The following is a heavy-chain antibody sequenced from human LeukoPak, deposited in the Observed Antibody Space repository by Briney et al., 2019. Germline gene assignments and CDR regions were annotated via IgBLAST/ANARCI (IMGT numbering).Heavy chain of an antibody. J-gene: IGHJ4*02. CDR2: INHSGST. CDR1: GGSFSGYY. CDR3: ARGPRRAAAAPEY. Sequence: SETLSLTCAVYGGSFSGYYWSWIRQPPGKGLEWIGEINHSGSTNYNTSLKSRVTISVHTSKNHFSLKLSSVTAADTAVYRCARGPRRAAAAPEYWGQGTLVTVSS. V-gene: IGHV4-34*01. D-gene: IGHD6-13*01.